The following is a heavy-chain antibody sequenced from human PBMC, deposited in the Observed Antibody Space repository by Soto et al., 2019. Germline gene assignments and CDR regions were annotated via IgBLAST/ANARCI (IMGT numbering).Heavy chain of an antibody. CDR3: ARERTGTTSMDV. CDR2: MNRNSGNT. CDR1: GYTFTSYD. D-gene: IGHD1-1*01. V-gene: IGHV1-8*01. J-gene: IGHJ6*02. Sequence: QVQLVQSGAEVKKPGASVKVSCKASGYTFTSYDINWVRQATGQGLEWMGWMNRNSGNTGYAEKSQGRVIMTTNTSISTAYMELSSLRSEDTAVYYCARERTGTTSMDVWGQGTTVTVSS.